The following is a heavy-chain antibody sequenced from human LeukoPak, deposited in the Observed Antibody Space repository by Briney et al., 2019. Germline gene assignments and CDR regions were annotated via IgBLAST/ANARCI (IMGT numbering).Heavy chain of an antibody. CDR2: IWYDGSNK. J-gene: IGHJ4*02. V-gene: IGHV3-30*02. CDR1: GFTFSSYG. D-gene: IGHD6-19*01. CDR3: AKSPPGIAVAGTFLSY. Sequence: GGFLRLSCAASGFTFSSYGMHWVRQAPGKGLEWVAVIWYDGSNKYYADSVKGRFTISRDNSKNTLYLQMNSLRAEDTAVYYCAKSPPGIAVAGTFLSYWGQGTLVTVSS.